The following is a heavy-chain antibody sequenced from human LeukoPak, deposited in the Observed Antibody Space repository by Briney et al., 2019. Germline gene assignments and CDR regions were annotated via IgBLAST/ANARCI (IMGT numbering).Heavy chain of an antibody. V-gene: IGHV4-39*01. D-gene: IGHD3-10*01. Sequence: PSETLSLTCTVSGGSISSSSYYWGWIRQPPGKGLEWIGSIYYSGSTYSNPSLKSRVTISVDTSKNQFFLKLSSVTAADTAVYYCARHQRGITMVRGVWYYYYGMDVWGQGTTVTVSS. CDR2: IYYSGST. CDR3: ARHQRGITMVRGVWYYYYGMDV. CDR1: GGSISSSSYY. J-gene: IGHJ6*02.